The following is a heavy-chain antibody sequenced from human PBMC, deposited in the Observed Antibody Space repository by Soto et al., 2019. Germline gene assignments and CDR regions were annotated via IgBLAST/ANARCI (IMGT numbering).Heavy chain of an antibody. Sequence: SVKVSCKVSGYTLTELSMHWVRQAPGQGLEWMGGIIPIFGTANYAQKFQGRVTITADESTSTAYMELSSLRSEDTAVYYCARDSSSSVWFDPWGQGAPVTVSS. CDR1: GYTLTELS. CDR3: ARDSSSSVWFDP. D-gene: IGHD6-6*01. J-gene: IGHJ5*02. V-gene: IGHV1-69*13. CDR2: IIPIFGTA.